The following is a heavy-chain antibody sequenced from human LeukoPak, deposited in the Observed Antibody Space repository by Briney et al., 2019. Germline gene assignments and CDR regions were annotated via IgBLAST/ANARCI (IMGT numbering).Heavy chain of an antibody. J-gene: IGHJ3*02. Sequence: ASVKVSCKASGYTFTGHYMHWARQAPGQGPECMGWINPNSGGTNYAQKFQGRVTMTRDTSISTAYMELSGLRSDDTAVYYCARCSTPHWIFDAFDIWGQGTMVTVSS. D-gene: IGHD1-1*01. V-gene: IGHV1-2*02. CDR2: INPNSGGT. CDR1: GYTFTGHY. CDR3: ARCSTPHWIFDAFDI.